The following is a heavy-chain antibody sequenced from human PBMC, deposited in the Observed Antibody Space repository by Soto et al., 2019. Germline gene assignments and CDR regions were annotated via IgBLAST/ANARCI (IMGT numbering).Heavy chain of an antibody. CDR1: GGSISSGGYS. CDR3: ARNVVVPAAAYYFDY. J-gene: IGHJ4*02. CDR2: IYHSGST. D-gene: IGHD2-2*01. V-gene: IGHV4-30-2*01. Sequence: PSETLSLTCAVSGGSISSGGYSWSWIRQPPGKGLEWIGYIYHSGSTYYNPSLKSRVTISVDRSKNQFSLKLSSVTAADTAVYYCARNVVVPAAAYYFDYWGQGTLVTVSS.